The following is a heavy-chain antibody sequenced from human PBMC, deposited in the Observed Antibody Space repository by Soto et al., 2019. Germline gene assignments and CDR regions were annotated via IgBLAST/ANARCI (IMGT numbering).Heavy chain of an antibody. CDR2: IYYSGST. CDR3: ARQLEGRGYSYGSWFDP. Sequence: PSETLSLTCTVSGGSISSSSYYWGWIRQPPGKGLEWIGSIYYSGSTYYNPSLKSRVTISVDTSKNQFSLKLSSVTAADTAVYYCARQLEGRGYSYGSWFDPWGQGTLVTVSS. J-gene: IGHJ5*02. CDR1: GGSISSSSYY. D-gene: IGHD5-18*01. V-gene: IGHV4-39*01.